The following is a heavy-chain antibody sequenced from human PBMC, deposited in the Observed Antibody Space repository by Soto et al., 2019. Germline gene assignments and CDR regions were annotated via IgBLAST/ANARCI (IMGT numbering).Heavy chain of an antibody. CDR3: ARESLNQWLVRGGWFDP. D-gene: IGHD6-19*01. V-gene: IGHV1-69*13. J-gene: IGHJ5*02. CDR1: GGTFSSYA. Sequence: SVKVSCKASGGTFSSYAISWVRQAPGQGLEWMGGIIPIFGTANYAQKFQGRVTITADESTSTAYMELSSLRSEDTAVYYCARESLNQWLVRGGWFDPWGQGTLVTVSS. CDR2: IIPIFGTA.